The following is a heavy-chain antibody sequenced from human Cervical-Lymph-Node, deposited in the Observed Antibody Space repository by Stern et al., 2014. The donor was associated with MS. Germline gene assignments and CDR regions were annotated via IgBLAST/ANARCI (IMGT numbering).Heavy chain of an antibody. CDR2: INPNDGDT. J-gene: IGHJ4*02. V-gene: IGHV1-46*01. CDR3: ARWGLHKPLDY. CDR1: GYSFTDYY. Sequence: DQLVESGADVKRSGASVTLSCKASGYSFTDYYIQWVRQAPGQGLEWMGMINPNDGDTGYAPRFQGRVTLTRDTSTNTAYIQLSSLRSDDTAVYFCARWGLHKPLDYWGQGTLVTVSS. D-gene: IGHD2-21*02.